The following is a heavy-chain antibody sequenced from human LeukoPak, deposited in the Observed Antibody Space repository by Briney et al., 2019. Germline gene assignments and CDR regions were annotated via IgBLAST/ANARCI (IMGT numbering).Heavy chain of an antibody. Sequence: SETLSLTCTVSGGSISSYYWSRIRQPPGKGLEWIGYIYYSGSTNYNPSLKSRVTISVDTSKNQFSLKLSSVTAADTAVYYCASSLEDCSGGSCYPGDWFDPWGQGTLVTVSS. V-gene: IGHV4-59*01. CDR2: IYYSGST. CDR3: ASSLEDCSGGSCYPGDWFDP. D-gene: IGHD2-15*01. J-gene: IGHJ5*02. CDR1: GGSISSYY.